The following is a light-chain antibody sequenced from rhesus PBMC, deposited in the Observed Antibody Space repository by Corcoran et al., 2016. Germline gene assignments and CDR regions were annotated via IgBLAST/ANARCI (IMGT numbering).Light chain of an antibody. V-gene: IGKV3-31*02. CDR1: QSGSSY. J-gene: IGKJ3*01. CDR2: GAS. Sequence: VMTQSPDTLTLSLGETATISCRNSQSGSSYLAWYQQKPGRAPRPLIYGASHRATGIPDRFSGSGSGTDFTLPISSLAPEDFAVYYCQETSNFFTFGPGTELDIK. CDR3: QETSNFFT.